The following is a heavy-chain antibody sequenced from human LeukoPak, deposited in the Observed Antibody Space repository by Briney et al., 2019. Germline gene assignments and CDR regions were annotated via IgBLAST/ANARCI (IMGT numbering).Heavy chain of an antibody. CDR1: GGSISSYY. Sequence: PSETLSLTCTVSGGSISSYYWSWIRQPPEKGLEWIVYIYYSGSTNYNPSLKSRVTISVDTSKNQFSLKLNSVTAADTAVYYCARHSAYGESYFDYWGQGTLVTVSS. V-gene: IGHV4-59*08. J-gene: IGHJ4*02. CDR3: ARHSAYGESYFDY. CDR2: IYYSGST. D-gene: IGHD3-10*01.